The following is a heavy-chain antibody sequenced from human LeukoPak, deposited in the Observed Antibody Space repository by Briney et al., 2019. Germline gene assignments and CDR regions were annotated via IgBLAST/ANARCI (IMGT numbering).Heavy chain of an antibody. CDR1: GGSISSYY. D-gene: IGHD2-8*01. Sequence: PSETLSLTCTVSGGSISSYYWSWNRQPPGKGLEWIGYIYYSGSTNYNPSLKSRVTISVDTSKNQFSLKLSSVTAADTAVYYCARRSMRAFDIWGQGTMVTVSS. V-gene: IGHV4-59*08. J-gene: IGHJ3*02. CDR2: IYYSGST. CDR3: ARRSMRAFDI.